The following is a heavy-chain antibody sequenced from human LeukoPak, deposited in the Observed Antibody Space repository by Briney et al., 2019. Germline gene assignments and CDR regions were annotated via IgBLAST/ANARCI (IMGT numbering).Heavy chain of an antibody. Sequence: GGSLRLSCAASGFTFTWMGWVRQAPGKGLEWVANTKPDGTAEYYADSVRGGFTTSRDNANNFLYLQMNSLRGEDTAVYYCARDGGLHTNFDYWGQGTLVTVSS. D-gene: IGHD2-15*01. V-gene: IGHV3-7*01. CDR3: ARDGGLHTNFDY. CDR2: TKPDGTAE. CDR1: GFTFTW. J-gene: IGHJ4*02.